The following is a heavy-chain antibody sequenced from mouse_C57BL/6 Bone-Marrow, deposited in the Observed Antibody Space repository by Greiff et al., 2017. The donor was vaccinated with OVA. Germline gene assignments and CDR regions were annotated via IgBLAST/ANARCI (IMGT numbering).Heavy chain of an antibody. CDR2: ISDGGSYT. V-gene: IGHV5-4*03. CDR1: GFTFSSYA. CDR3: ARIYDYDGAY. Sequence: EVNLVESGGGLVKPGGSLKLSCAASGFTFSSYAMSWVRQTPEKRLEWVATISDGGSYTYYPDNVKGRFTISRDNAKNNLYLQMSHLKSEDTAMYYCARIYDYDGAYWGQGTLVTVSA. J-gene: IGHJ3*01. D-gene: IGHD2-4*01.